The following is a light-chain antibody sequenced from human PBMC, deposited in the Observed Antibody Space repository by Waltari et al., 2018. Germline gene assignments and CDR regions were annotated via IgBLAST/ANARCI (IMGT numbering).Light chain of an antibody. CDR3: NSYTSSSTLV. J-gene: IGLJ1*01. CDR1: SSDVGGYNY. V-gene: IGLV2-14*01. CDR2: EVS. Sequence: GSPGQSITISCTGTSSDVGGYNYVSWYRHHPGKAPKLMIYEVSNRPTGVSNRFSGSKSGNTASLTISGLQAEDEADYYCNSYTSSSTLVFGTGTKVTVL.